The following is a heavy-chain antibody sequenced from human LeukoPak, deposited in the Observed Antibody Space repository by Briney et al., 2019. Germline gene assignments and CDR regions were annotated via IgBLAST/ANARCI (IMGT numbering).Heavy chain of an antibody. CDR1: GGSISSYY. CDR3: ARVRTYYYGSSGYQPLFDY. D-gene: IGHD3-22*01. V-gene: IGHV4-4*07. J-gene: IGHJ4*02. CDR2: IYTSGST. Sequence: SETLSLTCTVSGGSISSYYWSWIRQPAGKGLEGIGRIYTSGSTNYNPSLKSRVTMSVDTSKNQFSLKLSSVTAADTAVYYCARVRTYYYGSSGYQPLFDYWGQGTLVTVSS.